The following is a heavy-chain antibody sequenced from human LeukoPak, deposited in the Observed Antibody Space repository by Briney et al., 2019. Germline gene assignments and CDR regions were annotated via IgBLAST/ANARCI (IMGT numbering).Heavy chain of an antibody. J-gene: IGHJ6*03. CDR3: ARVGYCSSTSCYLYYYYMDV. D-gene: IGHD2-2*01. V-gene: IGHV1-8*03. CDR1: GYTFTSYD. Sequence: SVKVSCKASGYTFTSYDINWVRQATGQGLEWMGWMNPNSGNTGYAQKFQGRVTITRNTSISTAYMELSSLRSEDTAVYYCARVGYCSSTSCYLYYYYMDVWGKGTTVTVSS. CDR2: MNPNSGNT.